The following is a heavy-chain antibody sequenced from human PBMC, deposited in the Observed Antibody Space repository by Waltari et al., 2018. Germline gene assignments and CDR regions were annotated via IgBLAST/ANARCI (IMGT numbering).Heavy chain of an antibody. CDR2: IYHSGST. J-gene: IGHJ6*02. CDR3: ARKRIIAVADYGMDV. V-gene: IGHV4-38-2*01. D-gene: IGHD6-19*01. CDR1: GYSISSGYY. Sequence: QVQLQESGPGLVKPSETLSLTCAVSGYSISSGYYWGWIRQPPGKGLEWIGSIYHSGSTYYNPSLKSRVTISVDTSKNQFSLKLSSVTAADTAVYYGARKRIIAVADYGMDVWGQGTTVTVSS.